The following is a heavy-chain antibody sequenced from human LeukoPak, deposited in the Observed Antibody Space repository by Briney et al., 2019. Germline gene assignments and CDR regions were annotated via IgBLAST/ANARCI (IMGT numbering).Heavy chain of an antibody. J-gene: IGHJ4*02. CDR1: GYTFTSYD. CDR3: ARIPTSIVGATPFDY. CDR2: MNPNSGNT. D-gene: IGHD1-26*01. Sequence: ASVKVSCKASGYTFTSYDINWVRQATGQGLEWMGWMNPNSGNTGSAQKFQGRIILTSDTSISTAYLELSSLRSEDTAVYYCARIPTSIVGATPFDYWGQGTLVTVSS. V-gene: IGHV1-8*01.